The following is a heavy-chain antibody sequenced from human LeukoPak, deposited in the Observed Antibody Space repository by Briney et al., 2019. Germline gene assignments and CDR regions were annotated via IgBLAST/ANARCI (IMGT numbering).Heavy chain of an antibody. CDR2: MNPNSGNT. D-gene: IGHD3-3*01. Sequence: ASVKVSCKASGYTFTSYDINWVRQATGQGLEWMGWMNPNSGNTGYAQKFQGRVTMTRNTSISTAYMELSSLRSEDTAVYYCARGGPPGFFTIFGVVRAPAETENWFDPWGQGTLVTVSS. CDR3: ARGGPPGFFTIFGVVRAPAETENWFDP. J-gene: IGHJ5*02. V-gene: IGHV1-8*01. CDR1: GYTFTSYD.